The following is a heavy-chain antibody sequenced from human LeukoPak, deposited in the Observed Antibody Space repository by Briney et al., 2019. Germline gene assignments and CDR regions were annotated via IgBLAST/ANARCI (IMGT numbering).Heavy chain of an antibody. CDR3: ARGRRSTRFDP. CDR1: GGSFSGYY. D-gene: IGHD1-14*01. J-gene: IGHJ5*02. V-gene: IGHV4-34*01. Sequence: PSETLSLTCAVYGGSFSGYYWSWIRQPPGKGLEWIGEINHSGSTNYNPSLKSRVTISVDTSKNQFSLKLSSVTAADTAVYYCARGRRSTRFDPWGQGTLVTVSS. CDR2: INHSGST.